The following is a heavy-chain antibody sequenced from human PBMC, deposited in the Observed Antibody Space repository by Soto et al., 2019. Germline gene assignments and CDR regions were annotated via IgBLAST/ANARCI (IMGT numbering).Heavy chain of an antibody. V-gene: IGHV1-69*06. CDR2: IIPIFGTA. Sequence: VASVKVSCKASGGTFSSYAISWVRQAPGQGLEWMGGIIPIFGTANYAQKFQGRVTITADKSTSTAYMELSSMRSEDTAVYYCARSTRGYYYDSSGYYSGGFYNWFDPWGQGTLVTVSS. CDR1: GGTFSSYA. D-gene: IGHD3-22*01. J-gene: IGHJ5*02. CDR3: ARSTRGYYYDSSGYYSGGFYNWFDP.